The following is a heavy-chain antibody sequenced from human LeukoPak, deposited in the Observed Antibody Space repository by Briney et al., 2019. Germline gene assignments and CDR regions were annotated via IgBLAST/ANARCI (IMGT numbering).Heavy chain of an antibody. J-gene: IGHJ6*03. CDR2: LYMAGES. Sequence: GGSLRLSCAVSGLSVADTYMAWVRQTPGKGLEWVATLYMAGESYYADSVRGRFNISRDNSENTLYLQMTTLRGDDTAIYYCAAGFRSEFIYFYLHVWGKGTPVTASS. V-gene: IGHV3-53*03. D-gene: IGHD1-14*01. CDR3: AAGFRSEFIYFYLHV. CDR1: GLSVADTY.